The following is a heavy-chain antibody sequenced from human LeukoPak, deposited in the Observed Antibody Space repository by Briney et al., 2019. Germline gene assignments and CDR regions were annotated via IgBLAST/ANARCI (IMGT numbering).Heavy chain of an antibody. Sequence: GGSLRLSCAASGFTFSNYGMHWVRQAPGKGLEWVAFILFDGSNEYYAGSVKGRFTTSRDNSKNTLYLQMNSLRAEDTAVYYCAKDTGRWYYFDYWGQGTLVTVSS. CDR1: GFTFSNYG. V-gene: IGHV3-30*02. CDR2: ILFDGSNE. CDR3: AKDTGRWYYFDY. D-gene: IGHD2-15*01. J-gene: IGHJ4*02.